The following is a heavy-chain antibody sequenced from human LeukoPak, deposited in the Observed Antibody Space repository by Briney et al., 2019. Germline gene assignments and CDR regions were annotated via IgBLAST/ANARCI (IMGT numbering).Heavy chain of an antibody. CDR2: ISGSGGST. Sequence: GGTLRLSCAASGFTFSSYGMSWVRQAPGKGLEWVSAISGSGGSTYYADSVKGRFTISRDNSKNTLYLQMNSLRAEDTAVYYCAKESGQLGHFDYWGQGTLVTVSS. CDR3: AKESGQLGHFDY. CDR1: GFTFSSYG. V-gene: IGHV3-23*01. J-gene: IGHJ4*02. D-gene: IGHD1-1*01.